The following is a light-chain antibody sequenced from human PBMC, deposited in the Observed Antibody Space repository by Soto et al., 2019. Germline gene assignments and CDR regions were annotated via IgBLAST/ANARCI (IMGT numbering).Light chain of an antibody. Sequence: QSALTQPRSVSGSPGQSVTISCTGTSSDVGGYNYVSWYRQHPGKAPKLMIYDVSKRPSGVPDRFSGSKSGNTASLTISGLQAEDETDYYCCSFAGNTPWVFGGGTKVTVL. CDR1: SSDVGGYNY. J-gene: IGLJ3*02. V-gene: IGLV2-11*01. CDR2: DVS. CDR3: CSFAGNTPWV.